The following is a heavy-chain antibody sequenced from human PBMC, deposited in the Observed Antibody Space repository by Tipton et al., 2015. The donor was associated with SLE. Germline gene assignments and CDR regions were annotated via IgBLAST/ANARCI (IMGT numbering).Heavy chain of an antibody. D-gene: IGHD3-3*01. V-gene: IGHV4-34*01. CDR1: GGFFSGYY. J-gene: IGHJ6*03. CDR3: ASTTIFGGYYYYMDV. CDR2: INHSGST. Sequence: TLSLTCAVYGGFFSGYYWSWIRQPPGEGLEWIGEINHSGSTNYNPSLKSRVTISVDTSKNQFSLKLSSVTAADTAVYYCASTTIFGGYYYYMDVWGKGTTVTVSS.